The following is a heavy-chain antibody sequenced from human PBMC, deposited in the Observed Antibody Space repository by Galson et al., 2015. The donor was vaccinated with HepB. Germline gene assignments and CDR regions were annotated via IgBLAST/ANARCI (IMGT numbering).Heavy chain of an antibody. Sequence: DSVKGRFTISRDNSKNTLFLQMNSLRPEDTAVYYCARSYTYYSDRSGQSTKSYAFDIWGQGTMVTVSS. J-gene: IGHJ3*02. D-gene: IGHD3-22*01. CDR3: ARSYTYYSDRSGQSTKSYAFDI. V-gene: IGHV3-30*07.